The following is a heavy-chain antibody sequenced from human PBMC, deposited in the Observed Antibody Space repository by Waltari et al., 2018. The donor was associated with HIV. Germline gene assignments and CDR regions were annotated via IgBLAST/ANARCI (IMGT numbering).Heavy chain of an antibody. CDR3: ARYTTGWYDS. J-gene: IGHJ5*01. D-gene: IGHD6-19*01. CDR2: INTKTGNP. V-gene: IGHV7-4-1*02. Sequence: QVQLVQSGSELKKPGASVKVSCKASGYTFTNNAVNWVRQAPGQGLEWMGWINTKTGNPTYAQGFTGRFVFSLHTSVSTAYLQISSLKAEDTAFYYCARYTTGWYDSWGQGTLVTVSS. CDR1: GYTFTNNA.